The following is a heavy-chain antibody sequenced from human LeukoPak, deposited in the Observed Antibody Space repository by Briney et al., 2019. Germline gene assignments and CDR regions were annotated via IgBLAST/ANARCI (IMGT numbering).Heavy chain of an antibody. Sequence: SETLSLTCTVSGGCISSYYWSWIRQPPGKGLEWIGYIYYSGSTNYNPSLKSRVTISVDTSKNQFSLKLSSVTAADTAVYYCARHGITMVRGVITGNWFDPWGQGTLVTVSS. D-gene: IGHD3-10*01. CDR2: IYYSGST. CDR1: GGCISSYY. J-gene: IGHJ5*02. CDR3: ARHGITMVRGVITGNWFDP. V-gene: IGHV4-59*08.